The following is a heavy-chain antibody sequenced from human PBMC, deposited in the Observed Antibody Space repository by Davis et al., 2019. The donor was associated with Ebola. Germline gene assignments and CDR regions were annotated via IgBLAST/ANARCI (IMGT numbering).Heavy chain of an antibody. CDR1: GFTFSSYW. V-gene: IGHV3-7*04. CDR3: ARGKPWYSSSWYPDNWFDP. J-gene: IGHJ5*02. CDR2: IKQDGSEK. D-gene: IGHD6-13*01. Sequence: PGGSLRLSCAASGFTFSSYWMSWVRQAPGKGLEWVANIKQDGSEKYYVDSVKGRFTISRDNAKNSLYLQMNSLRAEDTAVYYCARGKPWYSSSWYPDNWFDPWGQGTLVTVSS.